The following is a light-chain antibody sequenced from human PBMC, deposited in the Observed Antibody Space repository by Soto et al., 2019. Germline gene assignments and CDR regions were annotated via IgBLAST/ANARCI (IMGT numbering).Light chain of an antibody. CDR3: QQYDNWPPIT. J-gene: IGKJ5*01. Sequence: EIVMTQSPVTLSVSPGERATLSCRSSQSISNKLAWYQQKPGQAPRLLIYGASTRATGIPASFSGSGSGTDFTLSISSLQSEDFAVCFCQQYDNWPPITFGQGTRLEIK. CDR1: QSISNK. V-gene: IGKV3-15*01. CDR2: GAS.